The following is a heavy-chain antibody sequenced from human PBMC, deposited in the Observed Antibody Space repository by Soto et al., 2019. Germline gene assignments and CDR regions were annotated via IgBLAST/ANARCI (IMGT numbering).Heavy chain of an antibody. CDR1: GGSFRGDY. CDR2: INHSGTT. J-gene: IGHJ6*03. CDR3: ARGYGGSVAATFHDEHDYFLAV. D-gene: IGHD2-15*01. V-gene: IGHV4-34*01. Sequence: SETLSLTWAVYGGSFRGDYWSWVRHPPGKGLEWIGEINHSGTTNYNPSLKSRVTISVDTSKNQFSLKLSSVTAADTAVYYCARGYGGSVAATFHDEHDYFLAVSGKGTTVTVS.